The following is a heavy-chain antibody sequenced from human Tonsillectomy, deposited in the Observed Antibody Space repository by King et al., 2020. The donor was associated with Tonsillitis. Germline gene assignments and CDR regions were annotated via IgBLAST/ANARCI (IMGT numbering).Heavy chain of an antibody. J-gene: IGHJ6*02. CDR3: ARVHEYSGSSVDFNYGMDV. D-gene: IGHD6-6*01. CDR1: GYTFPTYD. CDR2: MSPNSGNA. V-gene: IGHV1-8*01. Sequence: VQLVESGAEVKKPGASVKVSCQASGYTFPTYDIHWVREATGQGLEWMGWMSPNSGNAGYAQKFQGRVSMTRNTSVSTAYMELSSLRSEDTAEYYCARVHEYSGSSVDFNYGMDVWGQGTTVTVSS.